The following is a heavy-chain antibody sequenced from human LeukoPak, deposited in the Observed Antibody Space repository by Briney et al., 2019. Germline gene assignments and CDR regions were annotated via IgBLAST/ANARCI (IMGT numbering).Heavy chain of an antibody. CDR2: IHYDGNNK. Sequence: PGGSLRLSCAASGFTFSNYGMHWVRQAPGKGLEWVTFIHYDGNNKIYADSVKDRFTTSRDNSKNTLYLEMNSLRADDTAVYYCVKDHCSSTTCSNLFDPWGQGTLVTVSS. V-gene: IGHV3-30*02. J-gene: IGHJ5*02. CDR3: VKDHCSSTTCSNLFDP. CDR1: GFTFSNYG. D-gene: IGHD2-2*01.